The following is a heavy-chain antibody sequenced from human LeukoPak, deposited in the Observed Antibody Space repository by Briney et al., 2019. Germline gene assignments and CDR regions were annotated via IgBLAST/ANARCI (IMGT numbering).Heavy chain of an antibody. D-gene: IGHD3-22*01. Sequence: GGSLRLSCAASEFAFSTYNMNWVRQAPGKGLEWVSYISTGSSTTYYADSVKGRFTISRDNVENSLYLQMNSLRAEDTAVYYCARGYYYDSGPDAFDIWGQGTMVTVSS. V-gene: IGHV3-48*01. J-gene: IGHJ3*02. CDR3: ARGYYYDSGPDAFDI. CDR2: ISTGSSTT. CDR1: EFAFSTYN.